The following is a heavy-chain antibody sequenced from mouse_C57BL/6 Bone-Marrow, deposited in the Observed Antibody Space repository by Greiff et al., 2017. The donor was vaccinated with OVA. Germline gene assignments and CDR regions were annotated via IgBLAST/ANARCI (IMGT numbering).Heavy chain of an antibody. D-gene: IGHD3-2*02. J-gene: IGHJ3*01. CDR3: ARSLRLLF. CDR2: INPSTGGT. CDR1: GYSFTGYY. Sequence: DVKLQESGPELVKPGASVKISCKASGYSFTGYYMNWVKQSPEKSLEWIGEINPSTGGTTYNQKFKAKATLTVDKSSSTAYMQLKSLTSEDSAVYYCARSLRLLFWGQGTLVTVSA. V-gene: IGHV1-42*01.